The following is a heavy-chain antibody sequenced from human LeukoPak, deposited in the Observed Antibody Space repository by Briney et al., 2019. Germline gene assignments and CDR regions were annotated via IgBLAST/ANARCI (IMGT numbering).Heavy chain of an antibody. CDR2: INPSGGST. J-gene: IGHJ6*02. Sequence: VASVKVSCKASGYTLTGYYMHWVRQAPGQGLEWMGIINPSGGSTSYAQKFQGRVTMARDTSTSTVYMELSSLRSEDTAVYYCARSPMTTVPKDLLVDYYYGMDVWGQGTTVTVSS. D-gene: IGHD4-11*01. CDR1: GYTLTGYY. CDR3: ARSPMTTVPKDLLVDYYYGMDV. V-gene: IGHV1-46*01.